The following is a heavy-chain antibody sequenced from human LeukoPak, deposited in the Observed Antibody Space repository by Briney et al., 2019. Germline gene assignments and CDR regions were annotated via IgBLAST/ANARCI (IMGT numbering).Heavy chain of an antibody. CDR2: IGNNGGYT. CDR1: GFTFSSSA. J-gene: IGHJ4*02. D-gene: IGHD2-15*01. CDR3: AKQLGYCSDGSCYFPY. Sequence: NPGGSLRLSCAASGFTFSSSAMSWVRQAPGKGLEWVSAIGNNGGYTYYADSVQGRFTISRDNSKSTLCLQMNSLRAEDTAVYYCAKQLGYCSDGSCYFPYWGQGTLVTVSS. V-gene: IGHV3-23*01.